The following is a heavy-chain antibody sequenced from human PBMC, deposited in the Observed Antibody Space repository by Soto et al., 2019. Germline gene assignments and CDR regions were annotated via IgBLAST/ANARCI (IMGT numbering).Heavy chain of an antibody. V-gene: IGHV4-31*03. D-gene: IGHD3-10*01. Sequence: TLSLTCTVSGGSISSGGYYWSWIRQHPGKGLEWIGYIYYSGSTYYNPSLKSRVTISVDTSKNQFSLKLSSVTAADTAVYYCATMVRGVIIPQDWFDPWGQGTLVTVS. CDR1: GGSISSGGYY. J-gene: IGHJ5*02. CDR2: IYYSGST. CDR3: ATMVRGVIIPQDWFDP.